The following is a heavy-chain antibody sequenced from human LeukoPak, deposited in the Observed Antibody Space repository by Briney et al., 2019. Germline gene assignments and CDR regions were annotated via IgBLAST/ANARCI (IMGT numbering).Heavy chain of an antibody. CDR1: GFSFSGYS. Sequence: GGSLRLSCAASGFSFSGYSMNWVRQAPGKGLDWVSYISGSRTIFYADSVKGRFTISRDNAKNSLYLQMNSLRAEDTAVYYCSRVDIAVAGFDCWGQGTLVTVSS. V-gene: IGHV3-48*04. CDR2: ISGSRTI. D-gene: IGHD6-19*01. CDR3: SRVDIAVAGFDC. J-gene: IGHJ4*02.